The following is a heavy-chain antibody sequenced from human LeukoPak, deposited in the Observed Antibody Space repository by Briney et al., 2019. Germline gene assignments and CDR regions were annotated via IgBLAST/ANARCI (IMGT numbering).Heavy chain of an antibody. J-gene: IGHJ4*02. D-gene: IGHD4-23*01. V-gene: IGHV3-23*01. CDR3: AKYYDYGGNTHFDY. Sequence: GGSLGLSCTGSGFTFGDYSISWVRQAPGKGLEWVSAISGSGGSTYYADSVKGRFTISRDNSKNTLYLQMNSLRAEDTAVYYCAKYYDYGGNTHFDYWGQGTLVTVSS. CDR1: GFTFGDYS. CDR2: ISGSGGST.